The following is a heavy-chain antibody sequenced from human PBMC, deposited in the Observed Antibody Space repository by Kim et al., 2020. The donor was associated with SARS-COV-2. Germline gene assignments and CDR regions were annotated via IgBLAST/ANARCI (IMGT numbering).Heavy chain of an antibody. D-gene: IGHD2-21*02. CDR3: ANGRTSDCDNHFDC. J-gene: IGHJ4*02. V-gene: IGHV3-30*02. Sequence: DSAKGRFTISRDNSKNTLCLQMNSLRVEDTAVYYCANGRTSDCDNHFDCWGQRTLVTVSS.